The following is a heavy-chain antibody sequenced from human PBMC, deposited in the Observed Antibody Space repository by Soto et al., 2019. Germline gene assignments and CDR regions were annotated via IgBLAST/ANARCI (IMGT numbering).Heavy chain of an antibody. J-gene: IGHJ6*02. CDR2: ISYDGGDK. D-gene: IGHD2-2*01. V-gene: IGHV3-30*18. CDR1: GFTFTSYG. Sequence: QVQVVESGGGVVQPGRSLRLSCAASGFTFTSYGMHWVRQAPGKGLEWVAVISYDGGDKYYADSVKGRFTISRDNSKNTLYRQMNSLRAEDTAVYYCAKASGYCSSASCSRLIYYYYGMDVWGQGTTVTVSS. CDR3: AKASGYCSSASCSRLIYYYYGMDV.